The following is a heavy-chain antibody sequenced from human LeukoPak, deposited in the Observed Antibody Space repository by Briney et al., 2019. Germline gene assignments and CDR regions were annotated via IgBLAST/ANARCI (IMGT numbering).Heavy chain of an antibody. CDR1: GGSFSDYY. CDR2: INHGGST. V-gene: IGHV4-34*01. Sequence: SETLSLTCAVYGGSFSDYYWSWIRQSPGKGLEWIGEINHGGSTNYNPSLKSRVTISLDTSKNQFSLKLSSVTAADTAVYYCARINEHDYGDYVPFDYWGQGTLVTVSS. D-gene: IGHD4-17*01. J-gene: IGHJ4*02. CDR3: ARINEHDYGDYVPFDY.